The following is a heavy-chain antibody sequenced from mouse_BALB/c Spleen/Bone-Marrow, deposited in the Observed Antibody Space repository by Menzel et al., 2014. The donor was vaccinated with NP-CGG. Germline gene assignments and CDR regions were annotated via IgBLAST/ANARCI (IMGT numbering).Heavy chain of an antibody. Sequence: QVQLKQSGAELVKPGASVKLSCKASGYTFTSYWMHWVKQRPGQGLEWIGEINPSNGRTNYNEKFKSKATLTVDKSSSTAYMQLNSLTSEDSAVYYCARRTTTVVATDYWGQGTTLTVSS. D-gene: IGHD1-1*01. CDR3: ARRTTTVVATDY. J-gene: IGHJ2*01. CDR2: INPSNGRT. CDR1: GYTFTSYW. V-gene: IGHV1S81*02.